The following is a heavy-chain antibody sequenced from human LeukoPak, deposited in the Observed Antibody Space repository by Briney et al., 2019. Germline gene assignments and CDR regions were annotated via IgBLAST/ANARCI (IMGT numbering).Heavy chain of an antibody. D-gene: IGHD4-11*01. J-gene: IGHJ4*02. CDR3: ARGRDDYTWIFDY. CDR1: GGSFSGYC. V-gene: IGHV4-34*01. CDR2: INHSGST. Sequence: PSETLSLACGVYGGSFSGYCWNWIRQPPGQGLERIGEINHSGSTNYNPSLKSRVTISVDTSKNQFSLKLSSVTAADTAVYYCARGRDDYTWIFDYWGQGNLVTVSS.